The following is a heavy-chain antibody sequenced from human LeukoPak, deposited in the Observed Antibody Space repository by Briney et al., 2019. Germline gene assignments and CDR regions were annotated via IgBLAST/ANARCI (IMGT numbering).Heavy chain of an antibody. V-gene: IGHV4-39*01. CDR2: IYYSGNT. D-gene: IGHD3-22*01. CDR1: GVSISSSNSY. Sequence: SETLSLTCTVSGVSISSSNSYWGWIRQPPGKGLEWIGSIYYSGNTYYNASLKSQVSISIDTSKNQFSLKLSSVTAADTAVYYCARLHGYYDSSGYYPKKYFDYWGQGTLVTVSS. J-gene: IGHJ4*02. CDR3: ARLHGYYDSSGYYPKKYFDY.